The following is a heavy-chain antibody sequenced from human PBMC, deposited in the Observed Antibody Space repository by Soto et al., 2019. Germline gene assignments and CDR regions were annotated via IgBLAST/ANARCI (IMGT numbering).Heavy chain of an antibody. CDR1: GFTFSSYW. J-gene: IGHJ1*01. V-gene: IGHV3-7*01. Sequence: EVQLVESGGDLVQPGGSLRLSCAASGFTFSSYWMTWFRQAPGKGLEWVAHIKQDGSAKKYVDSVKGRFTISRDNAKNSLYLPMNSLRAEDTAVYYCTSPPTAVAGNVYFHHWGQGTLVTVSS. D-gene: IGHD6-19*01. CDR2: IKQDGSAK. CDR3: TSPPTAVAGNVYFHH.